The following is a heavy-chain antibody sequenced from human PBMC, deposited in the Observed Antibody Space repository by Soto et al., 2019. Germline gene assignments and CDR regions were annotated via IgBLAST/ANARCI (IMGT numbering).Heavy chain of an antibody. J-gene: IGHJ4*02. V-gene: IGHV1-69*04. CDR2: IIPILGIA. CDR3: DRGCCGGSC. CDR1: GGTFSSYA. Sequence: QVQLVQSGAEVKKPGSSVKVSCKASGGTFSSYAISWVRQAPGQGLEWMGRIIPILGIANYAQKFQGRVTITADKAPSTAYMELSSVRSDATAVYYCDRGCCGGSCCGQGTLVTVSS. D-gene: IGHD2-15*01.